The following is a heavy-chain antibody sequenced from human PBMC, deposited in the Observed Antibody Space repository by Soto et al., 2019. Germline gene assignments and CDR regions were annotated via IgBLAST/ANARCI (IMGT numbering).Heavy chain of an antibody. CDR1: GFTLRNYW. D-gene: IGHD2-21*01. J-gene: IGHJ4*02. V-gene: IGHV3-74*01. CDR2: INSDGSST. Sequence: EGSLRLSCAASGFTLRNYWLHWVRQAPGKGLVWVSRINSDGSSTSYADSVKGRFTISRDDAKNTLYLQMNSLRAEDTAVYYCSRDLFHWGQGTLVTVSS. CDR3: SRDLFH.